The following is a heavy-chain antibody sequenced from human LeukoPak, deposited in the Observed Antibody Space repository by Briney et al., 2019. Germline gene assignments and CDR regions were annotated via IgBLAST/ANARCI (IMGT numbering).Heavy chain of an antibody. CDR3: ASGYYLYNWFDP. J-gene: IGHJ5*02. Sequence: SVKVSCKASGGTFSSYAISWVRQAPGQGLEWMGRIIPILGIANYAQKFQGRVTITADKSTSTAYMELSSLRSEDTAVYYCASGYYLYNWFDPWGQGTLVTVSS. CDR2: IIPILGIA. V-gene: IGHV1-69*04. D-gene: IGHD3-3*01. CDR1: GGTFSSYA.